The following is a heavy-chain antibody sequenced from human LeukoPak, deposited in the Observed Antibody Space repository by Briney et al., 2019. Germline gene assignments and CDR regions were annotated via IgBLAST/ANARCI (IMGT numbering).Heavy chain of an antibody. CDR3: IVFGDSNH. V-gene: IGHV3-53*01. CDR2: IHTSGDT. Sequence: GGSLRLSCAASGLTGSHNYVSWVRQAPGKGLEWVSAIHTSGDTCYADSVKGRFTISRDTSKNTLYLQINSLRVVDTAVYYCIVFGDSNHWGQGTLVTVSS. CDR1: GLTGSHNY. D-gene: IGHD4-17*01. J-gene: IGHJ5*02.